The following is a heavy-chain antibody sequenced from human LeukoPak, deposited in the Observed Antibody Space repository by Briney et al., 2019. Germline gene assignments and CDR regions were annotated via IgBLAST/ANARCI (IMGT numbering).Heavy chain of an antibody. CDR2: IYYSGST. V-gene: IGHV4-39*01. Sequence: PSETLSLTCTVSGGSISSSSYYWGWIRRPPWKGLEWIGSIYYSGSTYYNPSLKSRVTISVDTSKNQFSLKLSSVTAADTAVYYCARRVPAAIHLDYWGQGTLVTVSS. D-gene: IGHD2-2*02. CDR1: GGSISSSSYY. J-gene: IGHJ4*02. CDR3: ARRVPAAIHLDY.